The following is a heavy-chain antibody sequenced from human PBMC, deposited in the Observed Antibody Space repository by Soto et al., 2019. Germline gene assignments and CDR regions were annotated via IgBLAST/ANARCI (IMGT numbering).Heavy chain of an antibody. J-gene: IGHJ4*02. CDR1: GGSISSGDYY. Sequence: PSETLSLTCTVSGGSISSGDYYWSWIRQPPGKGLEWIGYIYYSGSTYYNPSLKRRVTISLDTSKNQFSLKLSSVTAADTAVYYCARVGSSIAVRRLDYWGQGTMITVSS. CDR3: ARVGSSIAVRRLDY. D-gene: IGHD6-6*01. CDR2: IYYSGST. V-gene: IGHV4-30-4*01.